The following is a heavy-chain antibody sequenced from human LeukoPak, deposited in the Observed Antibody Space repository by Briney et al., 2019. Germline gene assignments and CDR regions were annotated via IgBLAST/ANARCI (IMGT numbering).Heavy chain of an antibody. Sequence: SETLSLTCTVSGGSISGYFWGWIRQPAGKGLEWIGHIYTSGSTIYNPSLKSRVTMSVDTSKNQFSLKLTSVTAADTAVYYCARALKYDYDDLDAYDIWGQGTMVTVSS. CDR2: IYTSGST. J-gene: IGHJ3*02. D-gene: IGHD4-17*01. CDR1: GGSISGYF. CDR3: ARALKYDYDDLDAYDI. V-gene: IGHV4-4*07.